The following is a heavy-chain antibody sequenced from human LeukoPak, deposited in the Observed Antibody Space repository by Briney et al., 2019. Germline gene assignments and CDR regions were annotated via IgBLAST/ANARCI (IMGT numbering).Heavy chain of an antibody. V-gene: IGHV3-66*01. J-gene: IGHJ4*02. Sequence: AGGSLRLSCEASGFTVSSNYMSWVRQAPGKGLEWVSFIYSGGSTYYADSVKGRFTISRDNSKNTLYLQMGSLRAEDMAVYYCASPLGYVWGSYLYWGQGTLVTVSS. D-gene: IGHD3-16*01. CDR2: IYSGGST. CDR1: GFTVSSNY. CDR3: ASPLGYVWGSYLY.